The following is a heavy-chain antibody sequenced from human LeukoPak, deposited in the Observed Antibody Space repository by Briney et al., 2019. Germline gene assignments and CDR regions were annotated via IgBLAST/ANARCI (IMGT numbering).Heavy chain of an antibody. CDR1: GYTFTGYY. V-gene: IGHV1-2*02. CDR2: INPNSGGT. D-gene: IGHD5-18*01. J-gene: IGHJ4*02. CDR3: ARDHGSWDTAMATGYLDY. Sequence: GASVKVSCKASGYTFTGYYMHWVRQAPGQGLEWMGWINPNSGGTNYAQKFQGRVTMTRDTSTSTVYMELSSLRSEDTAVYYCARDHGSWDTAMATGYLDYWGQGTLVTVSS.